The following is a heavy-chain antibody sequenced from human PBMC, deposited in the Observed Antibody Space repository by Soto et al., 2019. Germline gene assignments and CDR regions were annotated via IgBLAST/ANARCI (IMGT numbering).Heavy chain of an antibody. J-gene: IGHJ4*02. CDR3: ATNPYCGGDCYHFDY. CDR1: GGTFSSFA. Sequence: QVQLVQSGAEVKKPGSSVKVSCKTSGGTFSSFAISWVRQAPGQGLEWMGGIFPMFGTSNHAQKFQGRLTITADASTTTAYMELSSLRSDDTAVYYCATNPYCGGDCYHFDYWGQGTQVTVSS. V-gene: IGHV1-69*01. D-gene: IGHD2-21*02. CDR2: IFPMFGTS.